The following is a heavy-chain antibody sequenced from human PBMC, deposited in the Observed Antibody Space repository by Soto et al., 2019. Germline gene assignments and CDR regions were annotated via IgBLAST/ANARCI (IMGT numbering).Heavy chain of an antibody. CDR1: GGSMNNYY. CDR3: ARWHSSSGYYGMDV. Sequence: ETLSLTCTVSGGSMNNYYWSWIRQPPGKGLEWIAYIYYSGSTNYNPSFKSRVIVSVDTSRNQFSLKLSSLTAADTAVYYCARWHSSSGYYGMDVWGQGTTVTVSS. D-gene: IGHD6-25*01. CDR2: IYYSGST. V-gene: IGHV4-59*01. J-gene: IGHJ6*02.